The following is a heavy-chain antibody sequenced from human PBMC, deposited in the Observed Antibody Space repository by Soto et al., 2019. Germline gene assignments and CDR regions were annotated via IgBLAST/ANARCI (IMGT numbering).Heavy chain of an antibody. CDR2: IWYDGSNK. D-gene: IGHD3-22*01. CDR3: AKGEHYYDGSAYSPFDS. J-gene: IGHJ4*02. Sequence: GGSLRLSCAASGFTFSSYGMHWVRQAPGKGLEWVAVIWYDGSNKYYADSVKGRFTISRDNSKNTLYLQMGSLRVEDMAVYYCAKGEHYYDGSAYSPFDSWGQGRMLTVSS. CDR1: GFTFSSYG. V-gene: IGHV3-30*02.